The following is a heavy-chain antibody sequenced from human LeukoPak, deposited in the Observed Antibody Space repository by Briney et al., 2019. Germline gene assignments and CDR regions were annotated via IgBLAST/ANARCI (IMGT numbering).Heavy chain of an antibody. V-gene: IGHV4-34*01. Sequence: SETLSLTCAVYGGSFSGYYWICLRQPPGKGLEWLGGFNHGGSTNYNPVFKSPVTISGDTSKTQSSLILNSVTAADTAVYYCARGTRYYRASPYYYNYYMDVGGKGTTVTV. CDR2: FNHGGST. CDR3: ARGTRYYRASPYYYNYYMDV. J-gene: IGHJ6*03. D-gene: IGHD1-26*01. CDR1: GGSFSGYY.